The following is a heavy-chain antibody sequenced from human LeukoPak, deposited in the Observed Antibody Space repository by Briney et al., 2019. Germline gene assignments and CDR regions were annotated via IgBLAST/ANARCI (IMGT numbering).Heavy chain of an antibody. Sequence: SETLSLICAVYGGSFSGYYWSWIRQPPGKGLEWIGEINHSGSTNYNPSLKSRVTISVDTSKNQFSLKLSSVTAADTAVYYCARRSRRVIAAANWFDPWGQGTLVTVSS. CDR2: INHSGST. J-gene: IGHJ5*02. D-gene: IGHD6-13*01. CDR1: GGSFSGYY. V-gene: IGHV4-34*01. CDR3: ARRSRRVIAAANWFDP.